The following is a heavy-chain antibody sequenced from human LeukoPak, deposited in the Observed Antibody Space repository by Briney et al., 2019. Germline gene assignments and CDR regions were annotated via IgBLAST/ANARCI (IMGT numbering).Heavy chain of an antibody. V-gene: IGHV4-39*01. CDR3: ARLIWGSSWYYFDY. CDR2: IYYSGST. J-gene: IGHJ4*02. Sequence: PSETLSLTCTVSGGSISSSSYYWGWIRQPPGKGLEWIGSIYYSGSTYYNPPLKSRVTISVDTSKNQFSLKLSSVTAADTAVYYCARLIWGSSWYYFDYWGQGTLVTVSS. CDR1: GGSISSSSYY. D-gene: IGHD6-13*01.